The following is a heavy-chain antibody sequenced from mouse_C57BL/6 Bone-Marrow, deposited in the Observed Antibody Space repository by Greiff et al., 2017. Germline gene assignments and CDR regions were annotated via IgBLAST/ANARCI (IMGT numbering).Heavy chain of an antibody. CDR2: IYPRSGNT. CDR1: GYTFTSYG. CDR3: ARWGYYGSSLGFAY. V-gene: IGHV1-81*01. J-gene: IGHJ3*01. Sequence: VKLMESGAELARPGASVKLSCKASGYTFTSYGISWVKQRTGQGLEWIGEIYPRSGNTYYNEKFKGKATLTADKSSSTAYMELRSLTSEDSAVYFCARWGYYGSSLGFAYWGQGALVTVSA. D-gene: IGHD1-1*01.